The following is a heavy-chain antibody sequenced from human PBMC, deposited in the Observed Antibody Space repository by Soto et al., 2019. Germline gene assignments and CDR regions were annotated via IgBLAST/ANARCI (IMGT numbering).Heavy chain of an antibody. D-gene: IGHD3-3*01. CDR1: VFTSSG. V-gene: IGHV1-18*04. Sequence: ASVKVSCKASVFTSSGISWVRQAPGQRLEWMGWISTHNGNTIYAQKFQGRVIMTMDTSTTTVYMELRSLRPDDTAVYLCAREGILGLFDAYNLWGQGTMVTVSS. CDR2: ISTHNGNT. J-gene: IGHJ3*01. CDR3: AREGILGLFDAYNL.